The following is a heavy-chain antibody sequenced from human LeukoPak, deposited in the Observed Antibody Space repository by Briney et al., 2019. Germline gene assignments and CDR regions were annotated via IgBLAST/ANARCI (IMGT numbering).Heavy chain of an antibody. V-gene: IGHV4-59*01. CDR2: IYYSGST. J-gene: IGHJ5*02. CDR3: ARDGLWFGEFLYENWFDP. CDR1: GVSISSYY. Sequence: SSETLSLTCTVSGVSISSYYWSWIRQPPGKGLEWIGYIYYSGSTNYNPSLKSRVTISVDTSKNQFSLKLSSVTAADTAVYYCARDGLWFGEFLYENWFDPWGQGTLVTVSS. D-gene: IGHD3-10*01.